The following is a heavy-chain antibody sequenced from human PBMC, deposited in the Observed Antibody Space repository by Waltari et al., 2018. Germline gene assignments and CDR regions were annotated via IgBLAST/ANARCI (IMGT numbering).Heavy chain of an antibody. Sequence: EVQLLESGGDLVQPGGSLRLSWPDCGITFGNFPINWVRLAPGTGLEWVSAITVGDDAHYADSLRGRFTISRDSSKDTVHLQMNGLRVEDTAIYYCATPFYNWDDPLHSWGQGTPVTVSS. CDR3: ATPFYNWDDPLHS. CDR1: GITFGNFP. J-gene: IGHJ4*02. D-gene: IGHD1-20*01. V-gene: IGHV3-23*01. CDR2: ITVGDDA.